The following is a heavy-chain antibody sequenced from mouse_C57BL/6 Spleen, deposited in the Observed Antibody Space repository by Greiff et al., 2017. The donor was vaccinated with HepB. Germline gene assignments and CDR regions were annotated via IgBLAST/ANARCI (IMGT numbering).Heavy chain of an antibody. V-gene: IGHV2-6*03. CDR1: GFSLTSYG. D-gene: IGHD4-1*01. J-gene: IGHJ4*01. Sequence: QVQLKESGPGLVAPSQSLSITCTVSGFSLTSYGVHWVRQPPGKGLEWLVVIWSDGSTTYNSALKSRLSISKDNSKSQVFLKMNSLQTDDTAMYYCARESPYLGYAMDYWGQGTSVTVSS. CDR2: IWSDGST. CDR3: ARESPYLGYAMDY.